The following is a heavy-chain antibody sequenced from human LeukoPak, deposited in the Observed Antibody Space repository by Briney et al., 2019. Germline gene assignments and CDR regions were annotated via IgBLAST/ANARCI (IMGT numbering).Heavy chain of an antibody. CDR2: IYYSGST. CDR1: GGSISSCY. V-gene: IGHV4-59*01. Sequence: SETLSLTCTVSGGSISSCYWSWIRQPPGKGLEWLGYIYYSGSTNYNPSLKSRVTISVDTSKNQFSLKLSSVTAADTAVYYCASTTTARSFYFDYWGQGTLVTVSS. D-gene: IGHD1-1*01. CDR3: ASTTTARSFYFDY. J-gene: IGHJ4*02.